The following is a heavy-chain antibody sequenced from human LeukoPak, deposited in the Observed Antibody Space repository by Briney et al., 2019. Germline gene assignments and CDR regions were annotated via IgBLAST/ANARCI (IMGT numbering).Heavy chain of an antibody. J-gene: IGHJ3*01. Sequence: SETLSLTCTVSGGSISSFYWNWIRQPPGKGLEWVGYVFYSGNTNYNPSLGSRVTISEDTSKNQFSLNLNSLTAADTAVYYCARGLPGRDAFDVWGQGTTVTVSS. D-gene: IGHD3-16*01. CDR1: GGSISSFY. CDR2: VFYSGNT. CDR3: ARGLPGRDAFDV. V-gene: IGHV4-59*13.